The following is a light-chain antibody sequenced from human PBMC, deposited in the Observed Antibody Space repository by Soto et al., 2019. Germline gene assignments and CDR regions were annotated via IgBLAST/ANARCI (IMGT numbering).Light chain of an antibody. CDR2: GNS. CDR1: NSNIGAGYD. J-gene: IGLJ3*02. CDR3: QSYDSRLSGWV. Sequence: SVLTQPPSVSGAPGQRVTISCTGYNSNIGAGYDVHWYQQLPGTAPKLLIYGNSNRPSGVPDRFSASKSGTSASLAITGLQAEDEADYYCQSYDSRLSGWVFGGGTKLTVL. V-gene: IGLV1-40*01.